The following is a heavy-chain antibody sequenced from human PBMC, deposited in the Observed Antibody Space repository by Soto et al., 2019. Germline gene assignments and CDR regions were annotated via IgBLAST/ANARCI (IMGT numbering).Heavy chain of an antibody. CDR3: ARAGGSGSYYNAPPYYYYYGMDV. Sequence: PEKLCLTYAVYGGSFSGYYWSWIRQPPGKGLEWIGEINHSGSTNYNPSLKSRVTISVDTSKNQFSLKLSSVTAAGTAVYYCARAGGSGSYYNAPPYYYYYGMDVLGQGPTVT. J-gene: IGHJ6*02. CDR1: GGSFSGYY. V-gene: IGHV4-34*01. D-gene: IGHD3-10*01. CDR2: INHSGST.